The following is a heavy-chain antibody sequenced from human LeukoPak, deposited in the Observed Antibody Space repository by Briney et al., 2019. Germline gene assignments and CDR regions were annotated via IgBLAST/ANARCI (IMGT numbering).Heavy chain of an antibody. D-gene: IGHD3-10*01. CDR3: ARHGDGEAEPFDY. CDR2: IYYSGST. CDR1: GGSISSSSYY. V-gene: IGHV4-39*01. J-gene: IGHJ4*02. Sequence: SETLSLTCTVSGGSISSSSYYWGWIRQPPGKGLEWIGSIYYSGSTYYNPSLKSRVTISVDTSKNQFSLKLSSVTAADTAVYYCARHGDGEAEPFDYWGQGTLVTVSS.